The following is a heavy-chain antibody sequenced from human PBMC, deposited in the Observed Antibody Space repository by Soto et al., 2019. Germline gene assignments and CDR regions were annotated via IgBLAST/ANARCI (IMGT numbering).Heavy chain of an antibody. CDR2: INAGNGNT. D-gene: IGHD2-21*01. Sequence: GTSVKVSCKAPGYTFTSYAMHWVRQAPRQRLEWMGWINAGNGNTKYSQKFQGRVTITRDTSASTAYMELSSLRSEDTAVYYCARLNGYCVGTSCHGYYGMDVWGQGTTVTVSS. CDR3: ARLNGYCVGTSCHGYYGMDV. CDR1: GYTFTSYA. V-gene: IGHV1-3*01. J-gene: IGHJ6*02.